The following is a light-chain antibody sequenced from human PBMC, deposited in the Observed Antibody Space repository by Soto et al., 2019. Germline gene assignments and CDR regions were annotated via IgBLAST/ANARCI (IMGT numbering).Light chain of an antibody. CDR2: AAS. J-gene: IGKJ1*01. V-gene: IGKV1-39*01. Sequence: DIQMTQSPSSLSASVGDRVTITCRASQGISTYLNWYQQKPGKAPKLLIYAASSLQSGVPSRFSGSGSEIDFTLTISSLQPEDFATYSCQQSYSTTWTFGQGTKVDIK. CDR3: QQSYSTTWT. CDR1: QGISTY.